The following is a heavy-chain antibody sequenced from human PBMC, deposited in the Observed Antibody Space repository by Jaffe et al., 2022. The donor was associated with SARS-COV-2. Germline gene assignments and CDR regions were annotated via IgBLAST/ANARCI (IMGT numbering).Heavy chain of an antibody. J-gene: IGHJ6*02. V-gene: IGHV3-33*01. CDR2: IWYDGSNK. D-gene: IGHD1-7*01. Sequence: QVQLVESGGGVVQPGRSLRLSCAASGFTFSSYGMHWVRQAPGKGLEWVAVIWYDGSNKYYADSVKGRFTISRDNSKNTLYLQMNSLRAEDTAVYYCARSNWNYLLGYYYGMDVWGQGTTVTVSS. CDR3: ARSNWNYLLGYYYGMDV. CDR1: GFTFSSYG.